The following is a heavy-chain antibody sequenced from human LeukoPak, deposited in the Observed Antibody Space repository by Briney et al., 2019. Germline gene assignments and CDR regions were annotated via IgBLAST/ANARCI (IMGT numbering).Heavy chain of an antibody. V-gene: IGHV3-7*01. CDR1: GFMFRSYW. CDR2: IKFDGSDK. Sequence: GGSLRLSCAASGFMFRSYWLSWVRRAPGKGLEWVANIKFDGSDKYYVDSVKGRFTISRDNAKNLLYLQMNSLRAEDSAVYYCTSDLDRSDGLWGQGTMVTVSS. D-gene: IGHD2-8*01. CDR3: TSDLDRSDGL. J-gene: IGHJ3*01.